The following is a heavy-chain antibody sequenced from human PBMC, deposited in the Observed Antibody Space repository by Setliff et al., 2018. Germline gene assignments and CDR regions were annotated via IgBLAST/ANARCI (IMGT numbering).Heavy chain of an antibody. CDR3: ARGGYSYGLGGFPLDY. J-gene: IGHJ4*02. CDR1: GGSISRGSYD. D-gene: IGHD5-18*01. V-gene: IGHV4-61*02. CDR2: TYTSGST. Sequence: SETLSPTCTVSGGSISRGSYDWSWIRQPAGKGLEWSGRTYTSGSTNYNPPLKSRVTISVDTSKNQFSLKLSSVTAADTAVYYCARGGYSYGLGGFPLDYWGQGTLVTVSS.